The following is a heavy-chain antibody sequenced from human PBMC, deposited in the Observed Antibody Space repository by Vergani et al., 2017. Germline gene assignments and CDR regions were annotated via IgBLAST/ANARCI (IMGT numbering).Heavy chain of an antibody. J-gene: IGHJ4*02. Sequence: QVQLVQSGAEVKKPGASVKVSCKASGYTFTSYYMHWVRQAPGQGLEWMGIINPSGGSTSYAQKFQGRVTMTRDTSTSTVYMELSSLRSEDTAVYYCAIALPYCSGGSCYSGRNFDYWGQGTLVTVSS. CDR2: INPSGGST. D-gene: IGHD2-15*01. CDR1: GYTFTSYY. CDR3: AIALPYCSGGSCYSGRNFDY. V-gene: IGHV1-46*01.